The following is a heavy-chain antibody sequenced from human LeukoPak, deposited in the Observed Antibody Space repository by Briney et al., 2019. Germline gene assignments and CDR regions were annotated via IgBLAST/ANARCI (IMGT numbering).Heavy chain of an antibody. V-gene: IGHV3-33*06. CDR1: GFTFSSYG. CDR3: AKEVGVYGSGSYSS. D-gene: IGHD3-10*01. J-gene: IGHJ4*02. CDR2: IWNDGSNK. Sequence: GRSLRLSCAASGFTFSSYGMHWVRQAPGKGLEWVAVIWNDGSNKYYADSVKGRFTISRDNSKNTLYLQMNSLRAEDTAVYYCAKEVGVYGSGSYSSWGQGTLVTVSS.